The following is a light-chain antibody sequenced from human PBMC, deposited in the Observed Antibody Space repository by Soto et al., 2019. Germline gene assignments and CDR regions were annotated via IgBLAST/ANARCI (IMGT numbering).Light chain of an antibody. V-gene: IGKV1-5*01. Sequence: DVQLAQSPSTLPASVGDRVTITCRASQNIDSRLAWYQQKPGKAPKLLVYDASILERGVTSTFSGSGSGTDFILTISSLQPEDFATYYCQQYNTFSLFTFGPGTKVETK. J-gene: IGKJ3*01. CDR3: QQYNTFSLFT. CDR1: QNIDSR. CDR2: DAS.